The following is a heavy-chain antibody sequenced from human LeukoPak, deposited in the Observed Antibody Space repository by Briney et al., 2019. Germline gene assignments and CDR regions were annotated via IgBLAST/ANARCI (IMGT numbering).Heavy chain of an antibody. CDR2: ISWNSGSI. CDR3: AKAPRFGVRQYYFDY. J-gene: IGHJ4*02. D-gene: IGHD3-10*01. Sequence: TGRSLRLSCAASGFTFDDYAMHWVRHAPGKGLEWASGISWNSGSIGYADSVKGRFTISRDNAKNSLYLQMNSLRAEDTALYYCAKAPRFGVRQYYFDYWGQGTLVTVSS. CDR1: GFTFDDYA. V-gene: IGHV3-9*01.